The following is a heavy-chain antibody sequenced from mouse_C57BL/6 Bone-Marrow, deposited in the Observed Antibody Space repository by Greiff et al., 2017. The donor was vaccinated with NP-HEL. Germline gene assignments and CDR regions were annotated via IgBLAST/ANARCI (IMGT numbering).Heavy chain of an antibody. J-gene: IGHJ2*01. CDR2: IVPNSGGT. CDR1: GYTFTSYL. D-gene: IGHD1-1*01. CDR3: ARYYYGSSSFDY. Sequence: QVQLKQPGAELVKPGASVKLSCKASGYTFTSYLMHWVKQRPGRGLEWIGRIVPNSGGTKYNEKFKSKATLTVDKPSSTAYMQLNSLTSEDSAVYYCARYYYGSSSFDYWGQGTTLTVSS. V-gene: IGHV1-72*01.